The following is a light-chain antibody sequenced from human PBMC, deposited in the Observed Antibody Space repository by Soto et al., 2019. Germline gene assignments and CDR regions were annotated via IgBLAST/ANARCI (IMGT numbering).Light chain of an antibody. CDR1: QSVSSNY. Sequence: EIVLTQSPGTLSLSPGERATLSCRASQSVSSNYLAWYQQKPGQAPRLLIYGASSRATGIPDRFSGSGSGTDVNLTISRLEPEDFAVYYCQHYGRSAYTFGQGTTLEIK. CDR3: QHYGRSAYT. V-gene: IGKV3-20*01. CDR2: GAS. J-gene: IGKJ2*01.